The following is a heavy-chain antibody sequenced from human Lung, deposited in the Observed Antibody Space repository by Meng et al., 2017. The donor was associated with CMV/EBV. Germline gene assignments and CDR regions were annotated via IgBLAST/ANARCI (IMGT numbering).Heavy chain of an antibody. Sequence: HVPAEVAGPCLVTPSGTLYRTCAVAGRSLSSRNWWSWVRQPTGKGLEWIGEIYHSGSTNYNPSLKSRVTISVDESKNQFSLRLSSVTAADTAVYYCARVGAYCGGDCYHPRWGQGTLVTVSS. CDR1: GRSLSSRNW. CDR3: ARVGAYCGGDCYHPR. D-gene: IGHD2-21*02. V-gene: IGHV4-4*02. CDR2: IYHSGST. J-gene: IGHJ4*02.